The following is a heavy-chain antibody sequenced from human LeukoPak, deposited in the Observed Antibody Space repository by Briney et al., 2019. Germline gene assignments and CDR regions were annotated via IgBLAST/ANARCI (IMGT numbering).Heavy chain of an antibody. V-gene: IGHV3-48*01. CDR2: ISSSSSTI. CDR1: GFTFSSYS. Sequence: PGGSLRLSCAASGFTFSSYSMNWVRQAPGKGLEWVSYISSSSSTIYYADSVKGRFTISRDNSKNTLYLQMNSLRAEDTAVYYCARDLHRDYWGQGTLVTVSS. J-gene: IGHJ4*02. CDR3: ARDLHRDY.